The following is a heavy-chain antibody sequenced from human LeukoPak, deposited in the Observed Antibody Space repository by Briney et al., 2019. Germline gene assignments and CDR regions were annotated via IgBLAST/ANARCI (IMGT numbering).Heavy chain of an antibody. CDR3: VRAMAPLDTFNYQYAMDV. V-gene: IGHV1-8*01. CDR1: GYTFNNYD. Sequence: ASVKVSCKASGYTFNNYDVNWVRQAPGQGLEWMGWMNPNSGNTGYAQKFQGRFTLTRETFISTAYMELSSLRSDDTAVYYCVRAMAPLDTFNYQYAMDVWGQGTMVTVSS. D-gene: IGHD5-24*01. J-gene: IGHJ6*02. CDR2: MNPNSGNT.